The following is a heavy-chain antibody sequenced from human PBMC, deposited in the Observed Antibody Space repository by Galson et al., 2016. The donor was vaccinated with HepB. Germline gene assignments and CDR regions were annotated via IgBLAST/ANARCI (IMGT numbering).Heavy chain of an antibody. CDR1: GFTFSSYW. CDR2: IKQDGSEK. V-gene: IGHV3-7*03. J-gene: IGHJ6*02. D-gene: IGHD5-18*01. Sequence: SLRLSCAASGFTFSSYWMSWVRQAPGKGLEWVANIKQDGSEKYYVDSVKGRFTISRDNAKNSLYLQMNSLSAEDTAVYYCARDGPGGYRYGFYYYYGMDVWGQGTTVTVSS. CDR3: ARDGPGGYRYGFYYYYGMDV.